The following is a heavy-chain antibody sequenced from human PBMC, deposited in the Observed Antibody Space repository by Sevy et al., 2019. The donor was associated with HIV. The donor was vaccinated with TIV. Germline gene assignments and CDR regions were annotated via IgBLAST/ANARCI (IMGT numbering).Heavy chain of an antibody. V-gene: IGHV3-9*01. D-gene: IGHD3-10*01. CDR3: AKDMGIVGFAVSYYYGIDV. J-gene: IGHJ6*02. CDR2: ISWNSGNI. CDR1: GFKYEDYA. Sequence: GGSLRLSCVGSGFKYEDYAMHWVRQVPGKGLEWVSGISWNSGNIGYADSVKGRFTISRDNAKKSLDLQMNSLRVEDTALYYCAKDMGIVGFAVSYYYGIDVWGQGTMVTVSS.